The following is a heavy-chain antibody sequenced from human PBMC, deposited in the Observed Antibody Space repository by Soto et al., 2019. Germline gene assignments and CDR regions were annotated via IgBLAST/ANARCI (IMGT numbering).Heavy chain of an antibody. V-gene: IGHV3-23*01. CDR3: GKKKPLSGYFYGLDV. Sequence: GGSLRLSCEASGFTFYSYAMTWVRQAPGKGLEWVSTISGSGAATYYADSLKGRFTISRDNSKNTLFLQMDNVRVEDTAVYYCGKKKPLSGYFYGLDVWGQGTTVTVSS. CDR2: ISGSGAAT. J-gene: IGHJ6*02. CDR1: GFTFYSYA. D-gene: IGHD3-10*01.